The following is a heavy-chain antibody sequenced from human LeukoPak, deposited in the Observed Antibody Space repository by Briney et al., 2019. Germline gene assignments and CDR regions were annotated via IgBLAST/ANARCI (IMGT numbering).Heavy chain of an antibody. CDR3: ARDQTAGYSDY. J-gene: IGHJ4*02. D-gene: IGHD3-22*01. V-gene: IGHV3-64D*06. CDR2: ISGNGVST. Sequence: GGSLRLSCSASGFTFSSYAMHWVRQAPGRGLQYVSVISGNGVSTSYADSVKGRFTISRDNSKNTVYLQMTSLRAEDTAVYYCARDQTAGYSDYWGQGTLVTASS. CDR1: GFTFSSYA.